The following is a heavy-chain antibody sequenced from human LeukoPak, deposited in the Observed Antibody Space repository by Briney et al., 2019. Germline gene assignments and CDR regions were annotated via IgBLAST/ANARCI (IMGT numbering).Heavy chain of an antibody. CDR2: ISSDSTT. CDR1: GFTFSISA. Sequence: GGSLRLSCVVSGFTFSISAMSWVRQAPGKGLEWVSAISSDSTTYYADSVKGQFTISRDNSKNTVYLQMNSLRAEDSAIYYCAPGLVLYFAYWGQGTLVTVSS. V-gene: IGHV3-23*01. J-gene: IGHJ4*02. CDR3: APGLVLYFAY. D-gene: IGHD2-21*01.